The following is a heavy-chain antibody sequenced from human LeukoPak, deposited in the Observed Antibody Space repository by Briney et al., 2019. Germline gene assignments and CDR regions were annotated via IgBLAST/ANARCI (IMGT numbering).Heavy chain of an antibody. D-gene: IGHD6-19*01. J-gene: IGHJ4*02. Sequence: GSLILSCAASGFTFSSYAMSWVRQAPGKGLEWVSAISGSGGSTYYADSVKGRFTISRDNSKNTLYLQMNSLRAEDTAVYYCAKVSSGWYVVDYWGQGTLVTVSS. CDR3: AKVSSGWYVVDY. V-gene: IGHV3-23*01. CDR2: ISGSGGST. CDR1: GFTFSSYA.